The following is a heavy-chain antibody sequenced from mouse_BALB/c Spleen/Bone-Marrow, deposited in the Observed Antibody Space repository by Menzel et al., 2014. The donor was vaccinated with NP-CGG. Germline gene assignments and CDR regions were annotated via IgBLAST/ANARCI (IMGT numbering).Heavy chain of an antibody. CDR2: ILPGSGSS. CDR1: GYTFSSYW. Sequence: QVQLQQSGAELMKPGASVKISCKATGYTFSSYWIEWVKQRPGHGLEWIGEILPGSGSSNYNEKFKGKATITADTSSNTAYMQLSSLTSEDSAVYCCTRWGWSFDYWGQGTTLTVSS. J-gene: IGHJ2*01. CDR3: TRWGWSFDY. V-gene: IGHV1-9*01. D-gene: IGHD2-3*01.